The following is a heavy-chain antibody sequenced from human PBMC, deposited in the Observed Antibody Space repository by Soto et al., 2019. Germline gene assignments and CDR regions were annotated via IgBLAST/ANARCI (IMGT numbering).Heavy chain of an antibody. V-gene: IGHV3-48*01. Sequence: GGSLRLSCAASGFTFSSYSMNWVRQAPGKGLEWVSYISSSSSTIYYADSVKGRFTISRDNAKNSLYLQMNSLRAEDTAVYYCARDRDIYRDMVHADLWGQGTLVTVS. CDR1: GFTFSSYS. CDR2: ISSSSSTI. CDR3: ARDRDIYRDMVHADL. J-gene: IGHJ4*01. D-gene: IGHD5-18*01.